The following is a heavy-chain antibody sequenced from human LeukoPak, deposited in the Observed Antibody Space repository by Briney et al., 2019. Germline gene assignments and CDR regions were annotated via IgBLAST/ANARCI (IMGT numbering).Heavy chain of an antibody. Sequence: PSETLSLTCSVSGVSISSSNSYWGWIRQPPGKGLEWIGSIYYTGNTYYNASLKSRVTISIDTSKNQFSLKLTSVTAADTAVYYCAKQTGSGLFILPGGQGTLVTVSS. D-gene: IGHD3/OR15-3a*01. J-gene: IGHJ4*02. CDR3: AKQTGSGLFILP. V-gene: IGHV4-39*01. CDR1: GVSISSSNSY. CDR2: IYYTGNT.